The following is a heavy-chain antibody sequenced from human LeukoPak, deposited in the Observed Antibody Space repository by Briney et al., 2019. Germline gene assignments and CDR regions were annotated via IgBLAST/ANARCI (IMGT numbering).Heavy chain of an antibody. CDR2: IYSSGST. V-gene: IGHV4-4*07. J-gene: IGHJ5*02. CDR1: GGSISGYS. CDR3: ARDPIKDSSSWCGEGNYNWFDP. D-gene: IGHD6-13*01. Sequence: KSSETLSLTCTVSGGSISGYSWSWIRQPAGKGLEWIGRIYSSGSTDYNPSLKSRVTMSVDTSKNQFSLKLRPVTAADTAVYYCARDPIKDSSSWCGEGNYNWFDPWGQGTLVTVSS.